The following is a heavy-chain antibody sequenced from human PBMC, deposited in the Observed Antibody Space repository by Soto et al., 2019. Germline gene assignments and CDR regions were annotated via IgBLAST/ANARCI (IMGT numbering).Heavy chain of an antibody. CDR1: GFTFRIYA. CDR2: ITGNGDTT. D-gene: IGHD3-10*01. CDR3: ALDLPNYLVSGGGYYKSGGDH. J-gene: IGHJ5*02. Sequence: EVQLLESGGGLVQPGGSLRLSCAASGFTFRIYAMSWVRQAPGRGLEWVSSITGNGDTTYYPDSVKGRFTISRDNSKNTLFRQMNSLRVEDTAVYYCALDLPNYLVSGGGYYKSGGDHWGQGILVTVSS. V-gene: IGHV3-23*01.